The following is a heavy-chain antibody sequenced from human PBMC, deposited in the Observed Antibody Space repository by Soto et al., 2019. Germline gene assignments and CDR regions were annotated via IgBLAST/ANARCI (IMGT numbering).Heavy chain of an antibody. CDR3: VRDKYFSDSRGYTRCFDH. CDR2: SRDRASGYST. V-gene: IGHV3-72*01. D-gene: IGHD3-22*01. J-gene: IGHJ4*02. CDR1: GFTLSDSY. Sequence: PGGSLRLSCAASGFTLSDSYIYWVRQAPGKGLEWVGRSRDRASGYSTNYAASVKGRFATSRDDSNNLVYLELNSLTTEDTAVYYCVRDKYFSDSRGYTRCFDHWGQGTLVTVYS.